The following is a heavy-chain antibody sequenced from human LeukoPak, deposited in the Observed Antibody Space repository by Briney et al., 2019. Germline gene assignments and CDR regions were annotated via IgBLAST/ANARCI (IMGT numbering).Heavy chain of an antibody. CDR2: ISGSGGST. CDR1: GFTFSDYA. J-gene: IGHJ4*02. V-gene: IGHV3-23*01. Sequence: GGSLRLSCVASGFTFSDYAMSWVRQAPGKGLEWVSAISGSGGSTYYADSVKGRFTISRDNSKNTLYLQMNSLRAEDTAVYYCAKDRCSGGSCPPIYWGQGTLVTVSS. D-gene: IGHD2-15*01. CDR3: AKDRCSGGSCPPIY.